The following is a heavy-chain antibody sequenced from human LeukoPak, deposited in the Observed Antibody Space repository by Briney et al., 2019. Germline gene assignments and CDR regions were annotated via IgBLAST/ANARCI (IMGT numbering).Heavy chain of an antibody. Sequence: TGGSLRLSCTASGFTFNTYAIHWVRQAPGKGLEWVAVISYDGSNKYYADSVKGRFTISRDNSKNTLYLQMNSLRAEDTAVYYCARDAVYCTNGVCYIFDYWGQGTLVTVSS. CDR1: GFTFNTYA. CDR3: ARDAVYCTNGVCYIFDY. CDR2: ISYDGSNK. V-gene: IGHV3-30-3*01. J-gene: IGHJ4*02. D-gene: IGHD2-8*01.